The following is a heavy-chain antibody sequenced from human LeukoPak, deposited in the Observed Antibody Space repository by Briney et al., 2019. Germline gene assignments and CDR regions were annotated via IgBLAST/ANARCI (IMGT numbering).Heavy chain of an antibody. V-gene: IGHV3-23*01. J-gene: IGHJ4*02. CDR1: GFTFSSYA. CDR2: ISGSGGST. D-gene: IGHD3-10*01. Sequence: GGALRLSCAASGFTFSSYAMSWVRQAPGKGLEGVSAISGSGGSTYYADSVKGRFTISRDNSKNTLYLQMNSLRAEDTAVYYCAKEGKYYGSIDYFDYWGQGTLVTVSS. CDR3: AKEGKYYGSIDYFDY.